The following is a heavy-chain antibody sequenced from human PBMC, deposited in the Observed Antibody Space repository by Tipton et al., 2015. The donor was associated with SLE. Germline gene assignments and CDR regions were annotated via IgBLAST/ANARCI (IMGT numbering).Heavy chain of an antibody. D-gene: IGHD6-25*01. Sequence: TLSLTCAVYGGSFSGYYWSRIRQPPGKGLEWIGEINHSGSTNYNPSLKSRVTISVDTSKNQFSLKLSSVTAADTAVYYCAAFQRPVGAFDYWGQGTLVTVSS. CDR1: GGSFSGYY. J-gene: IGHJ4*02. V-gene: IGHV4-34*01. CDR2: INHSGST. CDR3: AAFQRPVGAFDY.